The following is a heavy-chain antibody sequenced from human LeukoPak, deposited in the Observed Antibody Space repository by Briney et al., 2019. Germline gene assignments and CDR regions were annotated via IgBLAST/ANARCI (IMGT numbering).Heavy chain of an antibody. D-gene: IGHD4-17*01. CDR1: GFTFSSYS. Sequence: PGGSLRLSCAASGFTFSSYSMNWVRQAPGKGLEWVSSISGRSSYIYYADSVKGRFTISRGNAKNSLYLQMNSLRAEDTAVYYCARGPTTVTPFDYWGQGTLVTVSS. CDR3: ARGPTTVTPFDY. J-gene: IGHJ4*02. CDR2: ISGRSSYI. V-gene: IGHV3-21*01.